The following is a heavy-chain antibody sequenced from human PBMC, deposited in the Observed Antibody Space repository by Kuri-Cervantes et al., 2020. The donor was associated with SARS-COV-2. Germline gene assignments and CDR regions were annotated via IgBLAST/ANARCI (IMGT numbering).Heavy chain of an antibody. D-gene: IGHD3-10*01. V-gene: IGHV3-23*01. CDR3: AKRPNQYGSGSNSYYYMDV. CDR2: INYSGGST. Sequence: GESLKISCLTSGFTFTDYGMAWVRRAPGKVLEWVSSINYSGGSTYYAASVRGRFTISRDNSKNMLYLQMNSLRAEDTAVYYCAKRPNQYGSGSNSYYYMDVWGKGSTVTVSS. J-gene: IGHJ6*03. CDR1: GFTFTDYG.